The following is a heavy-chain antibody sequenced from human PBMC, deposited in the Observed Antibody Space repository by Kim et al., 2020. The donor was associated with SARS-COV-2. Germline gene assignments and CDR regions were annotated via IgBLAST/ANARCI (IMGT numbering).Heavy chain of an antibody. V-gene: IGHV3-23*01. D-gene: IGHD5-12*01. CDR3: AKTNRGKGPSRWLQLRDYYYGMDV. J-gene: IGHJ6*02. Sequence: GGSLRLSCAAFGFTFSSYAMSWVRQAPGKGLEWVSAISGSGGSTYYADSVKGRSTISRDNSKNTLYLQMNSLRAEDTAVYYCAKTNRGKGPSRWLQLRDYYYGMDVWGQGTTVTVSS. CDR1: GFTFSSYA. CDR2: ISGSGGST.